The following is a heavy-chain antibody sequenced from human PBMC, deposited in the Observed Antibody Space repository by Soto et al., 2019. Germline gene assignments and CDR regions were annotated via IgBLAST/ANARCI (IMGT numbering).Heavy chain of an antibody. CDR3: ARDPIYYYDSSGPALDY. CDR2: ISISSSYI. V-gene: IGHV3-21*01. D-gene: IGHD3-22*01. CDR1: GFTFSSYI. Sequence: GGSRRRSWAASGFTFSSYIMNWVRQAPGKGLEWVSSISISSSYIYYADSVKGRFTISRDNAKNSLYLQMNSLRAEDTAVYYCARDPIYYYDSSGPALDYWGQGTLVTVSS. J-gene: IGHJ4*02.